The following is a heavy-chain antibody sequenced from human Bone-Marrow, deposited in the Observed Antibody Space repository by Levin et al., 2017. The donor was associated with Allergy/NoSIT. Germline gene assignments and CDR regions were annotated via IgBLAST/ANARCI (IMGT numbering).Heavy chain of an antibody. CDR3: ARDPSGTYDY. CDR1: GFTFSNYA. J-gene: IGHJ4*02. Sequence: SGGSLRLSCAASGFTFSNYAIHWVRQAPGQGLEWVAYISYDGSNKVYADSVKGRFTISRDNSKNTLYLQMNSLRHEDTAVYFCARDPSGTYDYWGQGTLVTVSS. V-gene: IGHV3-30*01. CDR2: ISYDGSNK. D-gene: IGHD1-26*01.